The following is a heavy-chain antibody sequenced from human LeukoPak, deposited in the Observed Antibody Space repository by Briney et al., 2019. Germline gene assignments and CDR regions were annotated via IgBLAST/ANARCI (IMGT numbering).Heavy chain of an antibody. CDR3: ARDGDYVWGSYRHFDY. D-gene: IGHD3-16*02. V-gene: IGHV3-21*01. Sequence: GGSLRLSCAASGFTFSSYAMSWVRQAPGKRLEWVSSISSSSSYIYYADSVKGRFTISRDNAKNSLYLQMNSLRAEDTAVYYCARDGDYVWGSYRHFDYWGQGTLVTVSS. CDR1: GFTFSSYA. J-gene: IGHJ4*02. CDR2: ISSSSSYI.